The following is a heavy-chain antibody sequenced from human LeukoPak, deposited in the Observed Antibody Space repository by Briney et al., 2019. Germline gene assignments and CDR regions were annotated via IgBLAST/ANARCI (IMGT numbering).Heavy chain of an antibody. D-gene: IGHD4-17*01. Sequence: ASVKVSCKASGYTFTGYYMHWVRQAPGQGLEWMGWINPNSGGTNYAQKFQGRVTMTRDTSISTAYMELGRLRSDDTAVYYCARGYGDLANWFDPWGQGTLVTVSS. CDR1: GYTFTGYY. CDR2: INPNSGGT. V-gene: IGHV1-2*02. CDR3: ARGYGDLANWFDP. J-gene: IGHJ5*02.